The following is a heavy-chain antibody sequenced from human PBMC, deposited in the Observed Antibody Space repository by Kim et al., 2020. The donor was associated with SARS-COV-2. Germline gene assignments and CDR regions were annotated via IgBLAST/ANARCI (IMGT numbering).Heavy chain of an antibody. CDR3: ARDEGVWGELLSEQHAFDI. D-gene: IGHD1-26*01. CDR2: IIPIFGTA. CDR1: GGTFSSYA. V-gene: IGHV1-69*13. Sequence: SVKVSCKASGGTFSSYAISWVRQAPGQGLEWMGGIIPIFGTANYAQKFQGRVTITADESTSTAYMELSSLRSEDTAVYYCARDEGVWGELLSEQHAFDIWGQGTMVTVSS. J-gene: IGHJ3*02.